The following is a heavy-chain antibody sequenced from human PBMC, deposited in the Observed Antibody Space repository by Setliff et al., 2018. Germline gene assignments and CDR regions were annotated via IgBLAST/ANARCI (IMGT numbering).Heavy chain of an antibody. CDR1: GYSISSGYY. D-gene: IGHD3-3*01. V-gene: IGHV4-38-2*01. J-gene: IGHJ4*02. CDR3: ARHGLQFLELLSAFDY. CDR2: IYHSGST. Sequence: PSETLSLTCAVSGYSISSGYYWGWIRQPPGKGLEWIGNIYHSGSTYYNPSLKSRVTISVDTSKNQFSLKLTSVTAADTAVYYCARHGLQFLELLSAFDYWGQGTLVTVSS.